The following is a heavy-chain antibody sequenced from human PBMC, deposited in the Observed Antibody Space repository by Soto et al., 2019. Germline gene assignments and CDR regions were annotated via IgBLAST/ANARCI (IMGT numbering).Heavy chain of an antibody. CDR2: INPRGGST. CDR1: GYTLNTYY. V-gene: IGHV1-46*02. CDR3: ARGGGFSPYYYNLDV. D-gene: IGHD2-15*01. J-gene: IGHJ6*02. Sequence: ASVKVSCKASGYTLNTYYTHWVRQAPGQGPEWMGIINPRGGSTTYAQNFKDRVTMSSDTSSSTVYMELSSLRSEDTAVYYCARGGGFSPYYYNLDVWGQGTTVTVSS.